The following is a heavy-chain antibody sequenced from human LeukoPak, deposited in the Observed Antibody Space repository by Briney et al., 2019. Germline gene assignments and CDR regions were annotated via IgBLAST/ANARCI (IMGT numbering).Heavy chain of an antibody. CDR3: ARDRCSSTCCYGSFDP. V-gene: IGHV3-7*01. CDR1: GFTFSSYW. J-gene: IGHJ5*02. Sequence: PGGSLRLSCAASGFTFSSYWMSWVRQAPGKGLEWVANIKQDGSEKYYVDSVKGRFTISRDNAKNSLYLQMNSLRAEDTAVYYCARDRCSSTCCYGSFDPWGQGTLVTVSS. D-gene: IGHD2-2*01. CDR2: IKQDGSEK.